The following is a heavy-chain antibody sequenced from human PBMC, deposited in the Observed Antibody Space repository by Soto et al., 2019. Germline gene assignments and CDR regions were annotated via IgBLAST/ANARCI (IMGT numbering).Heavy chain of an antibody. CDR1: GFSLSTSAVG. CDR3: ARGTNSYEPSRYYLMNFDY. V-gene: IGHV2-5*02. J-gene: IGHJ4*02. CDR2: IYWDDDK. Sequence: QITLKESGPTLVKPTQTLTLTCAFSGFSLSTSAVGVGWFRQPPGKALEWLALIYWDDDKYYSPSLKSRLTITKDTSKNHVVLTMTTMDPVDTATYYCARGTNSYEPSRYYLMNFDYWGQGTLVTVSS. D-gene: IGHD3-22*01.